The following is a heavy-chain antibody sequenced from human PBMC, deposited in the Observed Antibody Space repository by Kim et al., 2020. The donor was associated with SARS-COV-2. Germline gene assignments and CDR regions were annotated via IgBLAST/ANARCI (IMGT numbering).Heavy chain of an antibody. J-gene: IGHJ4*02. V-gene: IGHV4-34*01. CDR3: ARGGLGSGYYTNYFDY. Sequence: LNSRVTISVDTSKNQFSLKLSSVTAADTAVYYCARGGLGSGYYTNYFDYWGQGTLVTVSS. D-gene: IGHD3-3*01.